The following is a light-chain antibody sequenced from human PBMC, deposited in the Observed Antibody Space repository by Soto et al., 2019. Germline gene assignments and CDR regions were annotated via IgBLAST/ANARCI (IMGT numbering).Light chain of an antibody. J-gene: IGKJ4*01. CDR2: ATS. CDR1: QSVNSF. V-gene: IGKV3-11*01. CDR3: QQRAKWPLT. Sequence: EIVLTQSPVTLSLSPGERATLSCRASQSVNSFLAWYQHKPGQAPRLLIYATSNRATGIPARFSGSGSGTDFTLTISSLEPEDFAIYYCQQRAKWPLTFGGGTQVEIK.